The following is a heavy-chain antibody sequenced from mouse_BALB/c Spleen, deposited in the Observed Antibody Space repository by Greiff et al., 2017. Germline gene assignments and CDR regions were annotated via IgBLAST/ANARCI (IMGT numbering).Heavy chain of an antibody. CDR2: ISSGSSTI. V-gene: IGHV5-17*02. Sequence: EVKLMESGGGLVQPGGSRKLSCAASGFTFSSFGMHWVRQAPEKGLEWVAYISSGSSTIYYADTVKGRFTISRDNPKNTLFLQMTSLRSEDTAMYYCARFYDYGYYFDYWGQGTTLTVSS. CDR1: GFTFSSFG. J-gene: IGHJ2*01. D-gene: IGHD2-4*01. CDR3: ARFYDYGYYFDY.